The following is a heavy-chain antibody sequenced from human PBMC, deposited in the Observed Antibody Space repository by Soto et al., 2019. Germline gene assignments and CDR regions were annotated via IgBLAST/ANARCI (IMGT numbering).Heavy chain of an antibody. CDR3: ARRYGYCSGGSCFRYYSYCCGMDL. D-gene: IGHD2-15*01. Sequence: QVQLQQWGAGLLKPSETLSLTCAVYGGSFSGYYWSWIRQPPGKGLEWMGEINHSGSTNYNPSLKCRVTISVAPSMTQFSLKLSSVAAADTAVYYCARRYGYCSGGSCFRYYSYCCGMDLWGQGTTVTVSS. CDR2: INHSGST. V-gene: IGHV4-34*01. J-gene: IGHJ6*02. CDR1: GGSFSGYY.